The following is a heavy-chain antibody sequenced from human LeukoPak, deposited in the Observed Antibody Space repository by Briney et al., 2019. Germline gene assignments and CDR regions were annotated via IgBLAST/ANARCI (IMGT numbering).Heavy chain of an antibody. V-gene: IGHV4-30-4*01. Sequence: SETLSLTCTVSGGSIRSGDYYWSWLRQPPGAGLAWIPYLYYTGRTHHSPSLKTRVTMSADTPKNQLSLKLRSVTAAHTAVYYCARPYYNDSRIDPWGQGILVTVSS. J-gene: IGHJ5*02. CDR2: LYYTGRT. D-gene: IGHD3-22*01. CDR1: GGSIRSGDYY. CDR3: ARPYYNDSRIDP.